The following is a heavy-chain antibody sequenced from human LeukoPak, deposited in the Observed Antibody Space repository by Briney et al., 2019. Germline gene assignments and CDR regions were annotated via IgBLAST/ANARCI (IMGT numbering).Heavy chain of an antibody. CDR3: ARNGDDSSDYYYFDY. CDR2: IYYSGST. V-gene: IGHV4-59*12. D-gene: IGHD3-22*01. J-gene: IGHJ4*02. CDR1: GDSISNYY. Sequence: SETLSLTCTVSGDSISNYYWSWIRQPPGKGLEWIGYIYYSGSTNYNPSLKSRVTISVDTSKNRFSLKLSSVTAADTAIYYCARNGDDSSDYYYFDYWGQGTLVTASS.